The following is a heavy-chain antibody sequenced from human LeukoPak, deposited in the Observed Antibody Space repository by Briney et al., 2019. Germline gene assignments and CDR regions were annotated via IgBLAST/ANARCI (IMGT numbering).Heavy chain of an antibody. CDR1: GGSISSYY. CDR2: IYYSGST. Sequence: SETLSLTCTVSGGSISSYYWSWIRQPPGKGLEWTGYIYYSGSTNYNPSLKSRVTISVDTSKNQFSLKLSSVTAADTAVYYCARGLIAARLFDYWGQGTLVTVSS. D-gene: IGHD6-6*01. J-gene: IGHJ4*02. V-gene: IGHV4-59*01. CDR3: ARGLIAARLFDY.